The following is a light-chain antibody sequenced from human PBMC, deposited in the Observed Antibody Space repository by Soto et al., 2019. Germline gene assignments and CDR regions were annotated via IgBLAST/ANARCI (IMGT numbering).Light chain of an antibody. J-gene: IGKJ2*01. CDR2: GAS. CDR3: QQYNNWPPYT. V-gene: IGKV3-15*01. Sequence: VMTQSPATLSVSPGERATLSCRASQSVSNNLAWYQQKPGQAPRLLIYGASTRATGIPARFSGSGSSTEFILTSSSPQSEDVAVYYCQQYNNWPPYTFGQGTKLEIK. CDR1: QSVSNN.